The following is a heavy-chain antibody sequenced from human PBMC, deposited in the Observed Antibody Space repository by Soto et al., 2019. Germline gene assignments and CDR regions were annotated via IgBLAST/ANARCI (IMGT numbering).Heavy chain of an antibody. J-gene: IGHJ3*02. D-gene: IGHD6-19*01. V-gene: IGHV1-69*01. CDR2: IIPIFGTA. CDR1: GGTFSSYA. Sequence: QVQLVQSGAEGKKPGSSVKVSCKASGGTFSSYAISWVRQAPGQGLEWMGGIIPIFGTANYAQKFQGRVTITADESTSTAYMELSSLRSEDTAVYYCAREMRYSSGWYIAFDIWGQGTMVTVSS. CDR3: AREMRYSSGWYIAFDI.